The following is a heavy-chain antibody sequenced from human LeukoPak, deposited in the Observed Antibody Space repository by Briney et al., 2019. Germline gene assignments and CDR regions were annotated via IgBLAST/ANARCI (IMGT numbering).Heavy chain of an antibody. D-gene: IGHD3-22*01. V-gene: IGHV3-7*01. CDR2: VKQDGSEK. J-gene: IGHJ4*02. CDR1: GFTFSSYW. CDR3: ARDWNYYDSSGYFQNFDY. Sequence: GGSLRLSCAASGFTFSSYWMSWVRQAPGKGLEWVANVKQDGSEKYYVDSVKGRFTISRDNAKNSLYLQMNSLRAEDTAVYHCARDWNYYDSSGYFQNFDYWGQGTLVTVSS.